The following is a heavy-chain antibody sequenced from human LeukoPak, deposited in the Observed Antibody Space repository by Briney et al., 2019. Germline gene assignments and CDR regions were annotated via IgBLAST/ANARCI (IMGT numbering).Heavy chain of an antibody. CDR3: ARHSSSWYNAFDI. CDR2: ISGSGGST. CDR1: RFTLNTYA. Sequence: PGGSLRLSCAASRFTLNTYAMSWVRQAPGKGLEWVSAISGSGGSTYYADSVKGRFTISRDNSKNTLYLQMNSLRAEDTAVYYCARHSSSWYNAFDIWGQGTMVTVSS. J-gene: IGHJ3*02. V-gene: IGHV3-23*01. D-gene: IGHD6-13*01.